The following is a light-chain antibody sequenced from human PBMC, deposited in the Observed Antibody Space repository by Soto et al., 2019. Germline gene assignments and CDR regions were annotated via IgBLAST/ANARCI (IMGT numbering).Light chain of an antibody. Sequence: IEMVQSPSALSASVGDTVTITCRASQKSSPWLAWYQQKPGQAPKLLMYDVSSLKRGVPSRFSGSGSGTEFTLTISSLQPDDFATYYCQQYETYSGTFGQGTKVDIK. V-gene: IGKV1-5*01. CDR3: QQYETYSGT. CDR2: DVS. CDR1: QKSSPW. J-gene: IGKJ1*01.